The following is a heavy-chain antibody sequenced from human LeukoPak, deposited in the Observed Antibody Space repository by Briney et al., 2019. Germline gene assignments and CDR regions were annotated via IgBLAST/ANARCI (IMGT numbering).Heavy chain of an antibody. D-gene: IGHD3-22*01. J-gene: IGHJ4*02. CDR3: ATDSYDGFH. Sequence: ASVKVSCKVSGYTLTELSLHGVRLAPGKGLEWMGGFDPEDGETIYAQKFQGRVTMTEDTSTDTAYMELSSLRSEDTAVYYCATDSYDGFHWGQGTLVTVSS. CDR1: GYTLTELS. CDR2: FDPEDGET. V-gene: IGHV1-24*01.